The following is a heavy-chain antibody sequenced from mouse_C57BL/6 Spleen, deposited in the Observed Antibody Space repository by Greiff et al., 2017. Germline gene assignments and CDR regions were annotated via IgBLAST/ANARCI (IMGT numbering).Heavy chain of an antibody. D-gene: IGHD2-4*01. CDR2: IHPNSGST. CDR3: ARERLREVDY. V-gene: IGHV1-64*01. Sequence: QVQLKQPGAELVKPGASVKLSCKASGYTFTSYWMHWVKQRPGQGLEWIGMIHPNSGSTNYNEKFKSKATLTVDKSSSTAYMQLSSLTSEDSAVYYCARERLREVDYWGQGTTLTVSS. J-gene: IGHJ2*01. CDR1: GYTFTSYW.